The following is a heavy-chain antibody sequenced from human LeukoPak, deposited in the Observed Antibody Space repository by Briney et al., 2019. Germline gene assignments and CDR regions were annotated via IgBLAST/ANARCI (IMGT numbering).Heavy chain of an antibody. V-gene: IGHV1-46*01. J-gene: IGHJ3*02. D-gene: IGHD3-10*01. CDR1: GYTFTNHW. CDR3: ARVASSGNDAFDI. Sequence: ASVKVSCKASGYTFTNHWMHWVRQAPGQGLEWMGIINPSGGSTSYAQKFQGRVTMTRDTSTSTVYMELSSLRSEDTAVYYCARVASSGNDAFDIWGQGTMVTVSS. CDR2: INPSGGST.